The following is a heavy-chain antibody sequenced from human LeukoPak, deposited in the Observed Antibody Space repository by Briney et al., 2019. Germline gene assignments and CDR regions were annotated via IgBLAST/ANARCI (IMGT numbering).Heavy chain of an antibody. CDR2: IYYTGST. CDR3: ARQRDSGRAWGY. V-gene: IGHV4-59*08. J-gene: IGHJ4*02. D-gene: IGHD3-10*01. CDR1: GGSISGYY. Sequence: SETLSLTCTVSGGSISGYYWSWIRQPPGKGLEWIGYIYYTGSTDYNASLKSRVTISLDTSKNQFSLKLSSVTAADTAVYYCARQRDSGRAWGYWGQGTLVTVSS.